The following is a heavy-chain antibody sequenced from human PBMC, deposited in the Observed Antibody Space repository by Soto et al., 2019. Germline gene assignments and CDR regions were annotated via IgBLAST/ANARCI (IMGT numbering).Heavy chain of an antibody. V-gene: IGHV4-59*08. Sequence: PSETLSLTCTVSGGSISSYYWSWIRQPPGKGLEWIGYIYYSGSTNYNPSLKSRVTISVDTSKNQFSLKLSSVTAADTSVYYCVGESYDILTGYSCAFDIWGQGTMVTVSS. CDR1: GGSISSYY. D-gene: IGHD3-9*01. CDR2: IYYSGST. J-gene: IGHJ3*02. CDR3: VGESYDILTGYSCAFDI.